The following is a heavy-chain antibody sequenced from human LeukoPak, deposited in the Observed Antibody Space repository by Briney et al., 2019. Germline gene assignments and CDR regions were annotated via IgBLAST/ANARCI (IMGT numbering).Heavy chain of an antibody. J-gene: IGHJ4*02. V-gene: IGHV3-30*19. CDR1: GFTFSSYG. Sequence: GGSLRLSCAASGFTFSSYGMHWVRQAPGKGLEWVAVISYDGSNKYYADSVKGRFTISRDNSKNTLYLQMNSLRTEDTAVYYCASPPGSSFTADYWGPGTLVTVSS. D-gene: IGHD6-6*01. CDR2: ISYDGSNK. CDR3: ASPPGSSFTADY.